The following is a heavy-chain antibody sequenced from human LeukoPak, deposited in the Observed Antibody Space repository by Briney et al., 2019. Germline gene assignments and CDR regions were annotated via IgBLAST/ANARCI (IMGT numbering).Heavy chain of an antibody. CDR2: ISDTGATT. J-gene: IGHJ4*02. Sequence: GSLRLSCAGSGFTFSSYAMSWVRQAPGKGLEWVAAISDTGATTYDADSVKGRFTISRDNSRSTLYLQMNSLRAEDTALYYCAKDTSIGRYCTNGVCSPFDYWGQGTLVTVSS. V-gene: IGHV3-23*01. D-gene: IGHD2-8*01. CDR3: AKDTSIGRYCTNGVCSPFDY. CDR1: GFTFSSYA.